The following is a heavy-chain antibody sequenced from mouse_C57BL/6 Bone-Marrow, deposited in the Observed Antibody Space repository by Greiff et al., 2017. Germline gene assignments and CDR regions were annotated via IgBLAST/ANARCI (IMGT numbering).Heavy chain of an antibody. CDR3: ARGIYYDYDVPPYYYAMDY. CDR1: GFTFSDYG. CDR2: ISSGRSTI. Sequence: EVKLVESGGGLVKPGGSLKLSCAASGFTFSDYGMHWVRQAPEKGLEWVAYISSGRSTIDYADTVKGRFTISRDNAKNTLFLQLTSLRSEDTAMYYCARGIYYDYDVPPYYYAMDYWGQGTSVTVSS. J-gene: IGHJ4*01. V-gene: IGHV5-17*01. D-gene: IGHD2-4*01.